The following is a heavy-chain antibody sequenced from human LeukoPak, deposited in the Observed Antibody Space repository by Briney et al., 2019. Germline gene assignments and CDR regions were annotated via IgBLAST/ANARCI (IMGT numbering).Heavy chain of an antibody. Sequence: PGGSLRLSCAASGFTFSSYAMSWVRQAPGKGLEWVSVIYSGGSTYYADSVKGRFTISRDNSKNTLYLQMNSLRAEDTAVYYCARDYYGSGSSDYWGQGTLVTVSS. CDR1: GFTFSSYA. D-gene: IGHD3-10*01. CDR2: IYSGGST. J-gene: IGHJ4*02. CDR3: ARDYYGSGSSDY. V-gene: IGHV3-53*05.